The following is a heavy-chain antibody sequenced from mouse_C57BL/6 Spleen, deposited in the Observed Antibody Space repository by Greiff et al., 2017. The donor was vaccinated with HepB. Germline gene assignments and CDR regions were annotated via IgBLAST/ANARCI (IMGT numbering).Heavy chain of an antibody. CDR3: ADGYYPAY. CDR1: GYAFSSSW. CDR2: IYPGDGDT. Sequence: VQRVESGPELVKPGASVKISCKASGYAFSSSWMNWVKQRPGKGLEWIGRIYPGDGDTNYNGKFKGKATLTADKSSSTAYMQLSSLTSEDSAVYFCADGYYPAYWGQGTLVTVSA. J-gene: IGHJ3*01. V-gene: IGHV1-82*01. D-gene: IGHD2-3*01.